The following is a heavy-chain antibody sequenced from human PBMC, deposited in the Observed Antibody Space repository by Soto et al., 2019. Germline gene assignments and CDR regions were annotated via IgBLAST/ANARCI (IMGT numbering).Heavy chain of an antibody. CDR1: GYTFTSYG. D-gene: IGHD3-22*01. J-gene: IGHJ1*01. V-gene: IGHV1-18*01. CDR3: ARGGSYYDRTGYSDH. CDR2: ISGYNANT. Sequence: ASVKVSCKASGYTFTSYGIIWVRQAPGQGLEWMGWISGYNANTHYAQKLQGRVSMTTHTSTSTAYMELRSLRSDDTAVYYCARGGSYYDRTGYSDHWGQGTLVTVSS.